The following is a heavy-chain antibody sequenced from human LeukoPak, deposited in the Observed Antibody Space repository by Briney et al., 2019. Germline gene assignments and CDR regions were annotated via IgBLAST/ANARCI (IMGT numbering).Heavy chain of an antibody. J-gene: IGHJ4*02. CDR3: ARDGGWGWDY. V-gene: IGHV3-7*01. CDR2: IKEDGSQK. CDR1: GFTYSSHW. D-gene: IGHD2-15*01. Sequence: PGGSLRLSCAASGFTYSSHWMSWVRQAPGKGLEWVGNIKEDGSQKYYAGSVKGRFTIPRDNAKNSLYLQMNSLRVEDTAVYYCARDGGWGWDYWGQGTLVTVSS.